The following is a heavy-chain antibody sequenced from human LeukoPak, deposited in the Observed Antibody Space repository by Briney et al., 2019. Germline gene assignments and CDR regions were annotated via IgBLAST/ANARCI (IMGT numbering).Heavy chain of an antibody. CDR1: GYIFTNYA. D-gene: IGHD3-22*01. CDR3: ARPIAQSSAYWEFFYY. CDR2: ISAYNGNT. V-gene: IGHV1-18*01. Sequence: ASVKVSCKASGYIFTNYAISWVQQAPGQGLEWMGSISAYNGNTNYAQKLQGRVTMTTDTSTSTAYMELRSLRSDDTAVYYCARPIAQSSAYWEFFYYWGQGTLVTVSS. J-gene: IGHJ4*02.